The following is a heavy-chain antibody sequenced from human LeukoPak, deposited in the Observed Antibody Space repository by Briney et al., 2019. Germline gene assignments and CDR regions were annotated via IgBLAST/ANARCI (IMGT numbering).Heavy chain of an antibody. CDR2: INPSGGST. D-gene: IGHD3-22*01. Sequence: ASVKVSCKASGYTFTSYYMHWVRQAPGQGLEWMGIINPSGGSTSYAQKFQGRVTMTRDMSTSTVYMELSSLRSEDTAVYYCARGYYDSSGYPVSPDYWGQGTLVTVSS. J-gene: IGHJ4*02. CDR1: GYTFTSYY. CDR3: ARGYYDSSGYPVSPDY. V-gene: IGHV1-46*01.